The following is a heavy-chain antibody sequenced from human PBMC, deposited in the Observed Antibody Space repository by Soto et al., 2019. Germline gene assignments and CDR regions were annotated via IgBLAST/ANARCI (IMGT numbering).Heavy chain of an antibody. V-gene: IGHV1-69*13. CDR1: GDTFSTYT. CDR3: ARGGYYDNNWVKLRHYGLDV. CDR2: IIPRSGTS. Sequence: SVKVSCKASGDTFSTYTITWVRQAPGQGLEWMGGIIPRSGTSNYAQKFQGRVTITADESTSTAYMELSSLRSDDTAVYYCARGGYYDNNWVKLRHYGLDVWGQGTSVTVSS. J-gene: IGHJ6*02. D-gene: IGHD3-16*01.